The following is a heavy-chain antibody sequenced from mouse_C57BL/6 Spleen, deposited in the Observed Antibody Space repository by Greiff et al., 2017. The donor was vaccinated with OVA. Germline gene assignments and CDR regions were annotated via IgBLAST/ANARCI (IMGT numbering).Heavy chain of an antibody. CDR1: GYSITSGYY. Sequence: EVKLVESGPGLVKPSQSLSLTCSVTGYSITSGYYWNWIRQFPGNKLEWMGYISYDGSNNYNPSLKNRISITRDTFKNQFFLKLNSVTTEDTTTYYCARGGYGGSYLFAYWGQGTLVTVSA. V-gene: IGHV3-6*01. CDR3: ARGGYGGSYLFAY. J-gene: IGHJ3*01. CDR2: ISYDGSN. D-gene: IGHD1-1*01.